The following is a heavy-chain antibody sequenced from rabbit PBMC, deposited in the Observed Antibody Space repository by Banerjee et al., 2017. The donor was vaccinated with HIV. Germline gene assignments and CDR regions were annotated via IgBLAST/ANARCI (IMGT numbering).Heavy chain of an antibody. Sequence: QEQLVESGGGLVQPEGSLTLTCTASGFSFSSYWIWWVRQAPGKGLELIGCIDVNSYGTYYASWVNGRFTISETSSTTVTLQMSSLTAADTATYFCARGDSGKGYASDLWGQGTLVTVS. V-gene: IGHV1S45*01. CDR3: ARGDSGKGYASDL. CDR1: GFSFSSYW. CDR2: IDVNSYGT. D-gene: IGHD6-1*01. J-gene: IGHJ6*01.